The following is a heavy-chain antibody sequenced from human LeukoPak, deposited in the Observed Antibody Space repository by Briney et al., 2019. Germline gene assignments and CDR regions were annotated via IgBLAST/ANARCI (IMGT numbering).Heavy chain of an antibody. Sequence: GGSLRLSCAASGFTFSSYEMSWVRQAPGKGLEWVSYITSGGGGIDYADSVKGRFTISRDNARNSLYLQMNSLRVEDTAIYYCARRVGATGFEYWGQETLVTVSS. CDR3: ARRVGATGFEY. CDR2: ITSGGGGI. D-gene: IGHD1-26*01. V-gene: IGHV3-48*03. CDR1: GFTFSSYE. J-gene: IGHJ4*02.